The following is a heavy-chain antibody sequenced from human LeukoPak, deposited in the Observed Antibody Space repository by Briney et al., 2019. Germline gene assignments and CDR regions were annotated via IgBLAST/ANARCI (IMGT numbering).Heavy chain of an antibody. Sequence: GGSLRLSCAASGFTFSSYWMHWVRQAPGKGLVWVSRINSDGSSTSYADSVKGRFTISRDNAKNTLYLQMNSLRAEDTALYYCARVNYDSIGHHSSFDDFGQGTLATASS. CDR3: ARVNYDSIGHHSSFDD. J-gene: IGHJ4*02. CDR2: INSDGSST. D-gene: IGHD3-22*01. CDR1: GFTFSSYW. V-gene: IGHV3-74*01.